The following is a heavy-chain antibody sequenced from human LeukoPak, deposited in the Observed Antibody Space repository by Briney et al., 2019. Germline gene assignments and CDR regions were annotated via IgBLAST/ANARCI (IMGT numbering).Heavy chain of an antibody. Sequence: PGGSLRLSCAASGFTFSSYTMNWVRQAPGKGLEWVSYISSRSSTIYYADSVRGRFTISRDNAKNSLYLQMYSLRDEDTAVYYCARDDDYSWFDPWGQGTLVTVSS. D-gene: IGHD2-21*02. V-gene: IGHV3-48*02. J-gene: IGHJ5*02. CDR3: ARDDDYSWFDP. CDR1: GFTFSSYT. CDR2: ISSRSSTI.